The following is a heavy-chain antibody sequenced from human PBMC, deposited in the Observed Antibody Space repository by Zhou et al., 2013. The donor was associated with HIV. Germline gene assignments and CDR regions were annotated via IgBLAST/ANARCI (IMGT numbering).Heavy chain of an antibody. CDR2: INPNSGGT. J-gene: IGHJ5*02. CDR3: ARAPGGIVIIPADNWFDP. D-gene: IGHD2-2*01. CDR1: GYTFTGYY. V-gene: IGHV1-2*02. Sequence: QVQLVQSGAEVKKPGASVKVSCKASGYTFTGYYMHWVRQAPGQGLEWMGWINPNSGGTNYAQKFQGRVTMTRDTSISTGYMELRRLRSDDTAVYYCARAPGGIVIIPADNWFDPGAREPRSPSPQ.